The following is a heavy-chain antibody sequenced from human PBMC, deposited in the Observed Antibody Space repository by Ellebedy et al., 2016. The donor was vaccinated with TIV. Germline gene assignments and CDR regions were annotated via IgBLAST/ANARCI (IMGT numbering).Heavy chain of an antibody. CDR3: ARDEGSGWMYYYYGMDV. CDR2: ISSSGSTI. D-gene: IGHD6-19*01. J-gene: IGHJ6*02. CDR1: GFTFSDYY. Sequence: GESLKISCAASGFTFSDYYMSWIRQAPGKGLEWVSYISSSGSTIYYADSVKGRFTISRDNAKNSLYLQMNSPRAEDTAVYYCARDEGSGWMYYYYGMDVWGQGTTVTVSS. V-gene: IGHV3-11*01.